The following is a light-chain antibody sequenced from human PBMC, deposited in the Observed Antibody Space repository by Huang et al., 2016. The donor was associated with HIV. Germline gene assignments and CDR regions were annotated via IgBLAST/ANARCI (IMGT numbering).Light chain of an antibody. V-gene: IGKV3-11*01. Sequence: EIVLTQSPATLSLSPGERATLSCRASQSVCIYLAWYQQKPGQAPRLLIYDTSNRATGIPARFSGSGSGTDFTLTISSLEPEDFAVYYCQQRSSNWPPEITFGQGTRLQIK. CDR2: DTS. CDR3: QQRSSNWPPEIT. CDR1: QSVCIY. J-gene: IGKJ5*01.